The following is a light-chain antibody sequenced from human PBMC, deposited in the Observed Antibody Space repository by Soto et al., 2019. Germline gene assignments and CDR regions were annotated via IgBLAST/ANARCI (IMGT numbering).Light chain of an antibody. J-gene: IGLJ2*01. CDR3: AAWYASLSAVV. CDR2: RNN. V-gene: IGLV1-47*01. Sequence: QSVLTQPPSASGTPGQRVTISCSGTSSNIGNNYVCWYQHLPGTAPKLLIYRNNQRPSGGPDRFSGSKSGTSASLAISGLRSADEADYYCAAWYASLSAVVFGGGTKLTVL. CDR1: SSNIGNNY.